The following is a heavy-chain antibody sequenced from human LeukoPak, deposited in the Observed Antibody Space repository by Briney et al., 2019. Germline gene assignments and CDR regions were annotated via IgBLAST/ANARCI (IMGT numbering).Heavy chain of an antibody. CDR2: IYYSGSP. D-gene: IGHD4-17*01. Sequence: SETLSLTCTVSGGTISSYYWSWIRQPPGKGLEWIGYIYYSGSPNYNPSLKSRVTISVDTSKKQSSLKLSSVTAADTAVYYCARGTVTTSMKACDIWGQGTMVTVSS. CDR3: ARGTVTTSMKACDI. CDR1: GGTISSYY. V-gene: IGHV4-59*08. J-gene: IGHJ3*02.